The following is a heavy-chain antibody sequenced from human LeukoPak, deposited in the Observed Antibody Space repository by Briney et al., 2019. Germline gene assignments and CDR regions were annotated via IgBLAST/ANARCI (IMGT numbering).Heavy chain of an antibody. V-gene: IGHV3-15*01. CDR3: APLYSDYPAMFHF. J-gene: IGHJ4*02. CDR2: IKSKSGGGTT. CDR1: GFTFYNAW. D-gene: IGHD4-11*01. Sequence: GESLRLSCAASGFTFYNAWMSWVCQAPGKGLEWVGRIKSKSGGGTTDYPAPMKGRFTISTDDSKTTLYLQINSLKTEDTAVYYCAPLYSDYPAMFHFWGRGTLVTVSS.